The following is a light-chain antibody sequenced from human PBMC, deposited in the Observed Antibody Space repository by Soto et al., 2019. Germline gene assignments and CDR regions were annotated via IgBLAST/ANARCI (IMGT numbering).Light chain of an antibody. CDR3: CSYAGSYPYV. CDR2: DVS. CDR1: SSDVGGYNY. Sequence: QSALTQPRSVSGSPGQSVTISCTGTSSDVGGYNYVSWYQQHPGKAPKLMIYDVSKRPSGVPDHFSGSKSGNTASLTISGLQAEDEADYYCCSYAGSYPYVFGTGTKLTVL. J-gene: IGLJ1*01. V-gene: IGLV2-11*01.